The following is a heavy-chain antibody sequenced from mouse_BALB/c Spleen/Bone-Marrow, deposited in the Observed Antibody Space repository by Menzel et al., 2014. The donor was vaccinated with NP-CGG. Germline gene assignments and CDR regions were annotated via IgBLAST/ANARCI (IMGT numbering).Heavy chain of an antibody. D-gene: IGHD2-1*01. Sequence: VKVVESGAELAKPGASVKMSCKASGYTFTRYWIHWVKPGPGQGLEWIGYINPSPGYTEYNQKFKDKATLTADKSSSTAYMQLSSLTSEDSAVDYCARGDFYWKGGAMDYLGQGTSATVSS. CDR3: ARGDFYWKGGAMDY. CDR2: INPSPGYT. CDR1: GYTFTRYW. J-gene: IGHJ4*01. V-gene: IGHV1-7*01.